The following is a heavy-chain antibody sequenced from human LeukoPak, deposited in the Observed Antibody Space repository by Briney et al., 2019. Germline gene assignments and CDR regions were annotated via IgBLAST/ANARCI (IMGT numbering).Heavy chain of an antibody. Sequence: GGSLRRSCAASGFTFSSYAMSWVRQAPGKGPEWVSAISGRTTSYADAVKDRFTISRDNSKSTVSLQMNSLRAEDTAVYYCASAGGDSRPHDYWGQGTLVTVSS. CDR1: GFTFSSYA. V-gene: IGHV3-23*01. D-gene: IGHD4-23*01. CDR2: ISGRTT. J-gene: IGHJ4*02. CDR3: ASAGGDSRPHDY.